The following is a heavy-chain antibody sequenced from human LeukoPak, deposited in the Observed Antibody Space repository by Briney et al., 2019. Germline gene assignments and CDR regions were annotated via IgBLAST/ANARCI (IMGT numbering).Heavy chain of an antibody. CDR1: GYTFTNYY. D-gene: IGHD6-13*01. CDR2: INPSGGGT. V-gene: IGHV1-46*01. Sequence: GASVNVSCKASGYTFTNYYIHWVRQAPGQGLEWMGVINPSGGGTTYAQNFQGRVTMTRDTSTSTVYMELSNLRSEDTAVYSCAREGKIEAAAPFDYWGQGTLVTVSS. CDR3: AREGKIEAAAPFDY. J-gene: IGHJ4*02.